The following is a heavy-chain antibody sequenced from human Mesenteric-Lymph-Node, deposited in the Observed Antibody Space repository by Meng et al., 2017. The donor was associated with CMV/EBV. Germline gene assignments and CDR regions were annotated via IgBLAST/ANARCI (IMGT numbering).Heavy chain of an antibody. CDR1: GGTFSSSV. CDR2: IIPMFGTT. V-gene: IGHV1-69*05. D-gene: IGHD3-22*01. J-gene: IGHJ4*02. Sequence: SGGTFSSSVINWVRQAPGQGLEWMGGIIPMFGTTDYSQKFQGRVTITRDESTSTAYMELSSLKSDDTAVYYCARKEYTSGYYAAFDYWGQGTLVTVSS. CDR3: ARKEYTSGYYAAFDY.